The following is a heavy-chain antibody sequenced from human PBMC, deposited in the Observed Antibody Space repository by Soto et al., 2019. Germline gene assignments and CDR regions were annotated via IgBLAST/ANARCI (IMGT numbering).Heavy chain of an antibody. Sequence: PSETLSLTCTVSGGSISSYYWSWIRQPPGKGLEWIGYIYYSGSTNYNPSLKSRVTISVDTSKNQFSLKLSSVTAADTAVYYCARAREWELPGTFDYWGQGTLVTVSS. V-gene: IGHV4-59*01. J-gene: IGHJ4*02. CDR2: IYYSGST. D-gene: IGHD1-26*01. CDR3: ARAREWELPGTFDY. CDR1: GGSISSYY.